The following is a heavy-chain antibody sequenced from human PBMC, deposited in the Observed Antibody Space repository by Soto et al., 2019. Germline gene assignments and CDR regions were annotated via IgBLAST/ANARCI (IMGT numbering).Heavy chain of an antibody. V-gene: IGHV4-39*01. Sequence: SETLSLTCTVSGGSISSSSYYLGWIRQPPGKGLEWIGSIYYSGSTYYNPSLKSRVTISVDTSKNQFSLKLSSVTAADTAVYYCARHNTIEYSSSFDYWGQGTLVTVSS. J-gene: IGHJ4*02. D-gene: IGHD6-6*01. CDR2: IYYSGST. CDR1: GGSISSSSYY. CDR3: ARHNTIEYSSSFDY.